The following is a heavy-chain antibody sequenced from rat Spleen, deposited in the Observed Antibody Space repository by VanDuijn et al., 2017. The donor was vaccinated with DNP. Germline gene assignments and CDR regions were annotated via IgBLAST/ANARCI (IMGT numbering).Heavy chain of an antibody. CDR2: IFYDGGIT. V-gene: IGHV5S10*01. Sequence: EVQLEESGGGLVQPGGSLKVSCEASGFTFSDYNVAWVRQAPQKGLEWVATIFYDGGITSYGDSVKGRFTISRDNAKSTLYLQMDSLRSEDTATYYCATDRGGWGQGVMVTVSS. CDR3: ATDRGG. D-gene: IGHD1-11*01. J-gene: IGHJ2*01. CDR1: GFTFSDYN.